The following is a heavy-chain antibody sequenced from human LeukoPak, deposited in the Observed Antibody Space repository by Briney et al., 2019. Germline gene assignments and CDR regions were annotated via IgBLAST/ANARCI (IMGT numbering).Heavy chain of an antibody. CDR2: INPSGGST. Sequence: GASVRVSCKASGYTFTSYYMHWVRQAPGQGLEWMGIINPSGGSTSYAQSFQGRVTMTRDMSTSTAYMELRSLRSDDTAVYYCARDSSGYYYYYYYMDVWGKGTTVTVSS. J-gene: IGHJ6*03. V-gene: IGHV1-46*01. D-gene: IGHD3-22*01. CDR1: GYTFTSYY. CDR3: ARDSSGYYYYYYYMDV.